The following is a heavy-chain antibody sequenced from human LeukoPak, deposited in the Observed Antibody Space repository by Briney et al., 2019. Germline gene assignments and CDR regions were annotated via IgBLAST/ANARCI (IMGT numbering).Heavy chain of an antibody. J-gene: IGHJ6*02. CDR1: GGSFSGYY. CDR3: ATRRIAVAGSRYYGMDV. D-gene: IGHD6-19*01. CDR2: INHSGST. Sequence: SETLSLTCAVYGGSFSGYYWSWIRQPPGKGLEWIGEINHSGSTNYNPSLKSRVTISVDTSKNQFSLKLSSVTAADTAVYYCATRRIAVAGSRYYGMDVWGQGTTVTVSS. V-gene: IGHV4-34*01.